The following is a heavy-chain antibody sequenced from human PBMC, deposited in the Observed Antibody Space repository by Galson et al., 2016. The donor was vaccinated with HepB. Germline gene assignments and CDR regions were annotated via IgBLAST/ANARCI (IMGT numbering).Heavy chain of an antibody. J-gene: IGHJ3*01. Sequence: SVKVSCKASGYTLTDLSMQWVRQAPGQGLGWMGGFDPDDVETIYAQKFQGRVTMTEDTSTDTAYMDLSSLRSEDTAVYYCTKVPKSAYGDYDGGAFDVWGQGTMVTVSS. D-gene: IGHD4-17*01. V-gene: IGHV1-24*01. CDR1: GYTLTDLS. CDR3: TKVPKSAYGDYDGGAFDV. CDR2: FDPDDVET.